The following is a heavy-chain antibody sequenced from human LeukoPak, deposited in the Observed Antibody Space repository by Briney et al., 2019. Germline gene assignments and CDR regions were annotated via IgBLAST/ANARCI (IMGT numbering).Heavy chain of an antibody. CDR2: IVVGSGNT. V-gene: IGHV1-58*02. Sequence: ASVKVSCKASGFTFTSSAMQWVRQARGQRLEWIGWIVVGSGNTNYAQKFQERVTITRDMSTSTAYMELSSLRSEDTAVYYCAAGVLGAAGYFDYWGQGTLVTVSS. J-gene: IGHJ4*02. CDR3: AAGVLGAAGYFDY. D-gene: IGHD1-26*01. CDR1: GFTFTSSA.